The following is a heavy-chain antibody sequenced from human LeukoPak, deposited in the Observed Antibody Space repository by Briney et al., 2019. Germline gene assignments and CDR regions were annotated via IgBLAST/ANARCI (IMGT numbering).Heavy chain of an antibody. V-gene: IGHV3-7*01. Sequence: PGGSLRLSCAASGFTFSSYWMSWVRQAPGKGLEWVANIKQDGSEKYYVDSVKGRFTISRDNAKNSLYLQMDSLGAEDTAVYYCARGVYTSGCDYWGQGTLVTVSS. CDR3: ARGVYTSGCDY. J-gene: IGHJ4*02. D-gene: IGHD6-19*01. CDR1: GFTFSSYW. CDR2: IKQDGSEK.